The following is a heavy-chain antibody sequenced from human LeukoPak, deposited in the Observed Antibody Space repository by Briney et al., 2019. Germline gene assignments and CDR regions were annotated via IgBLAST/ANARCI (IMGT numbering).Heavy chain of an antibody. CDR1: GFSVGDNY. J-gene: IGHJ4*02. CDR3: AKPRELGYCSSTSCYKRVFDY. D-gene: IGHD2-2*02. V-gene: IGHV3-53*01. Sequence: GGSLRLSCAASGFSVGDNYMSWVRQAPGKGLEWVSVIYSSGEIYYIESVEGRFTISRDNSKNILYLQMNTLRAEDTAVYYCAKPRELGYCSSTSCYKRVFDYWGQGTLVTVSS. CDR2: IYSSGEI.